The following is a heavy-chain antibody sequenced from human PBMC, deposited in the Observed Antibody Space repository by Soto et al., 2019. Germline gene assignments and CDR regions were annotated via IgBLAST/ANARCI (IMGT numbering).Heavy chain of an antibody. Sequence: ASVKVSCKVSGYTLTEVSMHWVRQAPGKGLEWMGGFDPEDGETIYAQKFQGRVTMTEDTSTDTAYMELSSLRSEDTAVYYCATLGYYDILTGYWVTPGKYYFDYWGQGTLVTVSS. CDR2: FDPEDGET. D-gene: IGHD3-9*01. CDR3: ATLGYYDILTGYWVTPGKYYFDY. J-gene: IGHJ4*02. CDR1: GYTLTEVS. V-gene: IGHV1-24*01.